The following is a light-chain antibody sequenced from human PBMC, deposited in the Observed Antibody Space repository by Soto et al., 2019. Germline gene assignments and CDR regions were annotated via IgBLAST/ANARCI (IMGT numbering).Light chain of an antibody. J-gene: IGLJ3*02. CDR1: SSNIGNNY. CDR3: GTWDSSLSGGV. V-gene: IGLV1-51*01. Sequence: QSVLTQPPSVSAAPGQKVTISCSGSSSNIGNNYVSWYQQLPGTAPKVLIYDNNKRPSGIPDRFSGSKSGTSATLGITGLQSGDEADYYCGTWDSSLSGGVFGGGTKRTV. CDR2: DNN.